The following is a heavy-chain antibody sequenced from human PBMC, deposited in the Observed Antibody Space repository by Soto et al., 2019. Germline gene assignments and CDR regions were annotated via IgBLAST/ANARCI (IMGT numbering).Heavy chain of an antibody. J-gene: IGHJ4*02. CDR1: GFTFNSYA. D-gene: IGHD1-7*01. CDR2: ISTSGGAT. V-gene: IGHV3-23*01. Sequence: EVQLLESGGGLVQPGGSLRLSCAASGFTFNSYAMNWVRQAPGKGLEWVSGISTSGGATYYAVSVKGRFTISRDNSKNTLYLQMNSLRAEDTAVYYCAKSTGRTSGLPLYFDDWGQGTLVTVSS. CDR3: AKSTGRTSGLPLYFDD.